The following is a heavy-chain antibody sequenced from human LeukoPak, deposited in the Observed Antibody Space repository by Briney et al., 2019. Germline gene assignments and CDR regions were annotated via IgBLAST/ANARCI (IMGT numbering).Heavy chain of an antibody. J-gene: IGHJ5*02. CDR1: GGSISSYY. Sequence: PSETLSLTCTVSGGSISSYYWSWIRQPPGKGLEWIGYIYTSGSTNYNPSLKSRVTISVDTSKNQFPLKLSSVTAADTAVYYCARYSRYDFWSGYSGRDLDPWGQGTLVTVSS. V-gene: IGHV4-4*09. CDR3: ARYSRYDFWSGYSGRDLDP. D-gene: IGHD3-3*01. CDR2: IYTSGST.